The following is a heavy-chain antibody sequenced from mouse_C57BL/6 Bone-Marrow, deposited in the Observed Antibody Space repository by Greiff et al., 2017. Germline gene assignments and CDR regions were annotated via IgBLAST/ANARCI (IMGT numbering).Heavy chain of an antibody. CDR2: IYPGSGNT. CDR1: GYTLTDYY. J-gene: IGHJ4*01. Sequence: VHLVESGAELVRPGASVKLSCKASGYTLTDYYINWVKQRPGQGLEWIARIYPGSGNTYYNEKFKGKATLTAEKSSSTAYMQLSSLTSEDSAVYFCARGITTVVGDYAMDYWGQGTSVTVSS. CDR3: ARGITTVVGDYAMDY. D-gene: IGHD1-1*01. V-gene: IGHV1-76*01.